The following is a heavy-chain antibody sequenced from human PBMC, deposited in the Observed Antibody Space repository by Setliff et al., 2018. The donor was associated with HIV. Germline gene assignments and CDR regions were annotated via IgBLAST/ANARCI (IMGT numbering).Heavy chain of an antibody. D-gene: IGHD3-16*01. CDR3: ARSGGIGNYHWDV. V-gene: IGHV3-33*01. Sequence: PGGSLRLSCAASGFTFSSYGMHWVRQAPGKGLEWVAVIWYDGSNKYYAGSVKGRFTISRDNSKNTLYLQMNSLRAEDTAVYYCARSGGIGNYHWDVWGKGTTVTVSS. CDR1: GFTFSSYG. CDR2: IWYDGSNK. J-gene: IGHJ6*03.